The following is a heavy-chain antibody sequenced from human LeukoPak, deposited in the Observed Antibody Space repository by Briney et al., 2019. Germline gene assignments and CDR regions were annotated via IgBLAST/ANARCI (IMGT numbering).Heavy chain of an antibody. CDR1: GFTFSSYA. CDR2: ISGSGGST. V-gene: IGHV3-23*01. J-gene: IGHJ6*03. D-gene: IGHD2-2*01. Sequence: GGSLRLSCAASGFTFSSYAMSWVRQAPGKGLEWVSAISGSGGSTYYADSVKGRFTISRDNSKNTLYLQMNSLRAEDTAVYYCAKEGGSRGYDYYYYMDVWGKGTTVTVSS. CDR3: AKEGGSRGYDYYYYMDV.